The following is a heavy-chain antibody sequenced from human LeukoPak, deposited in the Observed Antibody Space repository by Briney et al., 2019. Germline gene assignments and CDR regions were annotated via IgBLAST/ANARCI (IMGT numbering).Heavy chain of an antibody. CDR2: IYSGGST. V-gene: IGHV3-66*02. CDR1: GFTVSSNY. J-gene: IGHJ4*02. Sequence: GGSLRLSCAAPGFTVSSNYMSWVRQAPGKGLEWVSVIYSGGSTYYADSVKGRFTISRDNSKNTVFLRMNSLRPEDTAVYYCARDLYYFGSGNSPLAHWGQGTLVTVSS. D-gene: IGHD3-10*01. CDR3: ARDLYYFGSGNSPLAH.